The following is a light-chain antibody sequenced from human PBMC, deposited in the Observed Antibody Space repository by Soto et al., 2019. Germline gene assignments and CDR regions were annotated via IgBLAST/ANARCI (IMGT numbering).Light chain of an antibody. CDR1: QTISSNY. CDR3: QEDGRSPPEFT. Sequence: EIVLTQSPGTLSLSAGERATLSCRASQTISSNYLAWYQQKPGQAPRLLIFGASYRATGIPDRFSGSGSGTDFTLTISRLEPEDFAVYYCQEDGRSPPEFTVGPGTKVDIK. CDR2: GAS. J-gene: IGKJ3*01. V-gene: IGKV3-20*01.